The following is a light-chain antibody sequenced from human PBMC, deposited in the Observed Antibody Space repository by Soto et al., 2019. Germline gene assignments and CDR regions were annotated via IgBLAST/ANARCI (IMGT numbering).Light chain of an antibody. V-gene: IGKV1-39*01. CDR1: QTIATF. CDR2: EST. J-gene: IGKJ1*01. Sequence: DIQMTQSPPSLSASVGDRVTITCRASQTIATFINWYQQKPGKAPSLLIYESTNLQSGVPSRFSGRGSGTDFALTISSLQPEDSATYRCQQTYSSSATFGQGTKVDIK. CDR3: QQTYSSSAT.